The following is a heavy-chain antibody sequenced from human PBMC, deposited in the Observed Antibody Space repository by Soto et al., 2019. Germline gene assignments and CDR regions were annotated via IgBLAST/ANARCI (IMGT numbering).Heavy chain of an antibody. J-gene: IGHJ4*02. CDR2: IKQDGSEK. D-gene: IGHD6-19*01. CDR3: ARVPFNYSSGWYDY. CDR1: GFTFSSYW. Sequence: GGSLRLSCAASGFTFSSYWMSWVRQAPGKGLEWVANIKQDGSEKYYVDSVKGRFTISRDNAKNSLYLQMNSLRAEDTAVYYCARVPFNYSSGWYDYWGQGTLVTVSS. V-gene: IGHV3-7*01.